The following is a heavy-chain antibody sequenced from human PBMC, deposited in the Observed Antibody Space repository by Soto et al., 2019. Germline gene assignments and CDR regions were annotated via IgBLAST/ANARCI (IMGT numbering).Heavy chain of an antibody. V-gene: IGHV3-74*03. Sequence: GGSLRLSCAASGFTFSRHWMHWVRQTPGKGPVWVSRINDDGSSTKYADSVKGRFTIARDSAKNTVFLQMSSLRAEDTAVYYCAREVIAATGTIRWFDPWGQGTLVTVSS. J-gene: IGHJ5*02. CDR1: GFTFSRHW. CDR3: AREVIAATGTIRWFDP. CDR2: INDDGSST. D-gene: IGHD6-25*01.